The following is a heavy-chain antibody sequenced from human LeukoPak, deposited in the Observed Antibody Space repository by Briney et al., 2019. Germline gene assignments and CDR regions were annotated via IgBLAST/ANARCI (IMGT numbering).Heavy chain of an antibody. CDR3: ARGLSQYQLLYPVYY. D-gene: IGHD2-2*02. J-gene: IGHJ4*02. CDR2: ISYDGSNK. Sequence: GGSLRLSCAASGFTFSSYAMHWVRQAPGKGLEWVAVISYDGSNKYYADSVKGRFTISRDNSKNRLYLQMNSLRAEDTAVDYCARGLSQYQLLYPVYYWGQGTLVTVSS. CDR1: GFTFSSYA. V-gene: IGHV3-30*01.